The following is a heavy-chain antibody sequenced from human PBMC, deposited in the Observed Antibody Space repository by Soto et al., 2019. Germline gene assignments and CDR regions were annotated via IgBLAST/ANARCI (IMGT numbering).Heavy chain of an antibody. CDR2: IYYSGST. J-gene: IGHJ5*02. V-gene: IGHV4-31*03. Sequence: QVQLQESGPGLVKPSQTLSLTCTVSGGSISSGGYYWSWIRQHPGKGLEWIGYIYYSGSTYYNPSLKSRVTISVDTSKNQFSLKLSSVTAADTAVYYCARAGDGYVESQPNWFDPWGQGTLVTVSS. CDR1: GGSISSGGYY. CDR3: ARAGDGYVESQPNWFDP. D-gene: IGHD5-12*01.